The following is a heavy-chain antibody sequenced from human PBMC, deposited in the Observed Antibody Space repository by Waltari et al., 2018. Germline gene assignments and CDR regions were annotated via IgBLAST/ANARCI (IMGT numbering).Heavy chain of an antibody. D-gene: IGHD6-6*01. CDR1: GYTFTGYY. Sequence: QVQLVQSGAEVKKPGASAQVSCKASGYTFTGYYIHWARHAPGHGLERMGRINPNRGGTNYAQKFQGRVTMTRDTSISTAYMELSRLRSDDTAVYYCARAPVAARPGGYWYFDLWGRGTLVTVSS. CDR2: INPNRGGT. CDR3: ARAPVAARPGGYWYFDL. J-gene: IGHJ2*01. V-gene: IGHV1-2*06.